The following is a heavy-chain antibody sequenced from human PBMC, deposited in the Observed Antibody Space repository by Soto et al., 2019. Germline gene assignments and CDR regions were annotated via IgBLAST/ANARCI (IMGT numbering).Heavy chain of an antibody. D-gene: IGHD3-16*01. CDR1: EYTFTGYY. Sequence: QVHLVQSGAEVKKPGASVKVSCKASEYTFTGYYIHWVRQAPGQGLEWMGWTNPSNGGTNYAQKFQGRVTMTRDTSLNIAYMELTTLTSDDTAVFYCAREVGGGRQYYFDSWGLGTLVAVSS. J-gene: IGHJ4*02. V-gene: IGHV1-2*02. CDR2: TNPSNGGT. CDR3: AREVGGGRQYYFDS.